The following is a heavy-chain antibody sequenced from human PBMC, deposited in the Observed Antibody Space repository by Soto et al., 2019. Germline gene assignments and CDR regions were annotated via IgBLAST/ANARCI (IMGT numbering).Heavy chain of an antibody. CDR1: GGSFSGYY. CDR2: INHSGST. CDR3: ARGTSEYYYGMDV. Sequence: SETLSLTCAVYGGSFSGYYWSWTRQPPGKGLEWIGEINHSGSTNYNPSLKSRVTISVDTSKNQFSLKLSSVTAADTAVYYCARGTSEYYYGMDVWGQGTTVTVSS. V-gene: IGHV4-34*01. D-gene: IGHD3-3*01. J-gene: IGHJ6*02.